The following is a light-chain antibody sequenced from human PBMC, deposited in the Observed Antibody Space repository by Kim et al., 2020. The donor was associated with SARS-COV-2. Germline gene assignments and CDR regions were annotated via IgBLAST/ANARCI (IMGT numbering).Light chain of an antibody. V-gene: IGKV1-33*01. CDR1: QDIGDY. Sequence: DIQLTQSPSPLSASVGDRVTITCQASQDIGDYLNWYQQKPGKAPNLLIHDASILQTGVPPRFSGGGSGTHFTFTIGSLQPEDIATYFCQQYVHLPYTFGQGTKLEI. CDR2: DAS. J-gene: IGKJ2*01. CDR3: QQYVHLPYT.